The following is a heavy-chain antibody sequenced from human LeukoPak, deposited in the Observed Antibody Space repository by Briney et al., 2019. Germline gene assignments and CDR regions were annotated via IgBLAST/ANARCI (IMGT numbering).Heavy chain of an antibody. D-gene: IGHD1-26*01. V-gene: IGHV1-2*02. CDR3: ARGYALHSGRYIDFDY. J-gene: IGHJ4*02. CDR1: GYTFTGHY. Sequence: ASVKVSCKASGYTFTGHYMHWVRQAPGQGLEWMGWINPNNGGTNYAQKFQGRVTMTRDTSISTAYMELSRLRSDDTAVYYCARGYALHSGRYIDFDYWGQGTLVTVSS. CDR2: INPNNGGT.